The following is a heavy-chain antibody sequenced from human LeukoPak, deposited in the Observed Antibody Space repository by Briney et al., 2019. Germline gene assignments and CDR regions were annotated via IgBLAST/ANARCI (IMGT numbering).Heavy chain of an antibody. CDR3: ASGYGSGSWVLEN. J-gene: IGHJ4*02. CDR2: INHSRST. V-gene: IGHV4-34*01. CDR1: GGSFSGYY. Sequence: SETLSLTCAVYGGSFSGYYWSWIRQPPGKGLEWIGEINHSRSTNYNPSLKSRVTISVDTSKNQFSLKLSSVTAADTAVYYCASGYGSGSWVLENWGQGTLVTVSS. D-gene: IGHD3-10*01.